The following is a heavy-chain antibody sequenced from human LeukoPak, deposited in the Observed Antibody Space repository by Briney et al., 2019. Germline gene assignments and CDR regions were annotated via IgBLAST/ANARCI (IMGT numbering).Heavy chain of an antibody. D-gene: IGHD3-10*02. Sequence: SQTLSLTCTVSGGSISSGTYYWSWIRQPPGKGLEWIGYIYYSGSTNYNPSLKSRVTISVDTSKNQFSLKLSSVTAADTAVYYCARALWSGSPFDYWGQGTLVTVSS. CDR1: GGSISSGTYY. CDR2: IYYSGST. V-gene: IGHV4-61*01. J-gene: IGHJ4*02. CDR3: ARALWSGSPFDY.